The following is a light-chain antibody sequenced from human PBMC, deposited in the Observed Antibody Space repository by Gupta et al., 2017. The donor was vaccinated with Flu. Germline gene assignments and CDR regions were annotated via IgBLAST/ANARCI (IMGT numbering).Light chain of an antibody. V-gene: IGKV3-15*01. CDR1: QSVSSN. CDR2: GAS. CDR3: QQNNNCPQT. J-gene: IGKJ1*01. Sequence: PANRTGAPGERAALTCAARQSVSSNLAWDQQKPGQAPRLLIYGASTSATSIPARSRGSGSRTEFTLTSSSLQSEDFAVYYCQQNNNCPQTFGQGTKVEIK.